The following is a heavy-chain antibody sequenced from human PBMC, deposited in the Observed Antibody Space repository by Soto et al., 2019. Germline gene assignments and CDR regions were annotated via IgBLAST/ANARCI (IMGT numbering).Heavy chain of an antibody. V-gene: IGHV4-34*01. CDR1: GGSFSGYY. CDR3: ARGHAFDY. CDR2: INRSGST. Sequence: QVQLQQWGAGLLKPSETLSLTCAVYGGSFSGYYWSWIRQPPGKGLEWIGEINRSGSTNYNPSLKSRVTISVDTSKNQFSLKLSSVTAADTAVYYCARGHAFDYWGQGTLVTVSS. J-gene: IGHJ4*02.